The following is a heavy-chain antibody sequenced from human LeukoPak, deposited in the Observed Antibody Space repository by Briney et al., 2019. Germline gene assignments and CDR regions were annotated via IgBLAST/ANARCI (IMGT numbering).Heavy chain of an antibody. V-gene: IGHV3-48*01. J-gene: IGHJ4*02. D-gene: IGHD3-3*01. Sequence: GGSLRLSCEASGFIVSDYGMNWVRQAQGKGLEFVSYISSSGRTTFYADSVKGRFTISRDTAKISLFLQMTSLGAEDTAMYYCASGYDFSDGSKRGFANWGQGTLVTVSS. CDR3: ASGYDFSDGSKRGFAN. CDR1: GFIVSDYG. CDR2: ISSSGRTT.